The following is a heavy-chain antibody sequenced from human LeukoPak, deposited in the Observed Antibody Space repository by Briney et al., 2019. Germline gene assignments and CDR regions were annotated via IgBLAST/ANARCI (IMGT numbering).Heavy chain of an antibody. V-gene: IGHV4-34*01. CDR1: GGSFSGYY. CDR2: INHSGST. D-gene: IGHD2-2*01. CDR3: ARDLGYCSSTSCFNWFDP. Sequence: SETLSLTCAVYGGSFSGYYWSWIRQPPGKGLEWIGEINHSGSTNYNPSLKSRVTISVDTSKNQFSLKLSSVTAADTAVYYCARDLGYCSSTSCFNWFDPWGQGTLVTVSS. J-gene: IGHJ5*02.